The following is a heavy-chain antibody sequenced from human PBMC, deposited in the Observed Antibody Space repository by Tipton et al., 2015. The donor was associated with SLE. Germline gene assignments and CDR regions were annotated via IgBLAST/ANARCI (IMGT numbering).Heavy chain of an antibody. CDR1: GFTFGSFW. CDR2: IKKEGFEK. V-gene: IGHV3-7*01. Sequence: SLRLSCAASGFTFGSFWMTWVRQAPGKGLEWVANIKKEGFEKYYVDSVRGRFTISRDNAKNSLYLQMDSLRAEDTAVYYCARGGKLGSLDYWGQGALVTVSS. D-gene: IGHD4-23*01. J-gene: IGHJ4*02. CDR3: ARGGKLGSLDY.